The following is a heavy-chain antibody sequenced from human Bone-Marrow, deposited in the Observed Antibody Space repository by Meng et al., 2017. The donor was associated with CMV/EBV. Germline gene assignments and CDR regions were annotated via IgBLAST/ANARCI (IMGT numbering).Heavy chain of an antibody. CDR2: IKHRGSN. Sequence: GGSISRSNGCSLVRQHQGKGLEGIGEIKHRGSNNYNPSLKSRVTISVDTSKNQFSLKLSSVTAADTAVYYCASRSLDYGDYVHFDYWGQGTLVTVSS. V-gene: IGHV4-4*02. D-gene: IGHD4-17*01. CDR1: GGSISRSNG. CDR3: ASRSLDYGDYVHFDY. J-gene: IGHJ4*02.